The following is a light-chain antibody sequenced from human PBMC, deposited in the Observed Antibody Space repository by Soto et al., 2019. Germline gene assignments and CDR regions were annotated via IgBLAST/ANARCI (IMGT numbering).Light chain of an antibody. CDR2: DVT. CDR1: GSDVGGYNY. CDR3: SSYTSSSTYV. J-gene: IGLJ1*01. V-gene: IGLV2-14*01. Sequence: QSALTQPASVSGSPGQSIAISCTGTGSDVGGYNYVSWYQQHPGKAPKLIIYDVTNRPSGVSNRFSGSKSGNTASLTISGLQAEDEADYYCSSYTSSSTYVFGTGTKLTVL.